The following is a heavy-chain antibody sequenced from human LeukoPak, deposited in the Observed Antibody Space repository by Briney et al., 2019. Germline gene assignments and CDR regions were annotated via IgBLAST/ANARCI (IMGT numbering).Heavy chain of an antibody. D-gene: IGHD1-26*01. CDR1: GGSISSYY. J-gene: IGHJ4*02. CDR2: IYYSGST. Sequence: SETLSLTCTVSGGSISSYYWSWIRQPPGKGLEWIGYIYYSGSTNYNPSLKSRVTISVDTSKNQFSLKLSSVTAADTAVYYCARVKWEVLTQTIDSWGQGTLVTVSS. CDR3: ARVKWEVLTQTIDS. V-gene: IGHV4-59*01.